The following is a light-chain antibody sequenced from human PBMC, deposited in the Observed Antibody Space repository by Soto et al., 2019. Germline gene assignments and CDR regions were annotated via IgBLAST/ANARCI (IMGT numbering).Light chain of an antibody. CDR2: DAS. V-gene: IGKV3-20*01. CDR3: QQYGSSPPT. CDR1: QSVRSH. J-gene: IGKJ5*01. Sequence: EIVLTQSPATLSLSPGETATLSCRASQSVRSHLAWYQQRPGQPPRLLIYDASYRATGIPDRFSGSGSGTDFTLTISRLEPEDFAVYYCQQYGSSPPTSGQGTRLEIK.